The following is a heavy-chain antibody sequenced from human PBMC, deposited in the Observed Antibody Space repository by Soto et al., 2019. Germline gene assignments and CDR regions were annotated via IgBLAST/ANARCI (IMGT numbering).Heavy chain of an antibody. Sequence: QVQLQESGPGLVKPSQTLSLTCSVSGDSISGGDYYWSWIRQPPGEALEWIGHIHYSGSTYYNASLKSRXXVXLXXSKNEFSLNLNSVTAADTAVYYCARDQRALRYFDYWGQGTLVTVSS. CDR2: IHYSGST. V-gene: IGHV4-30-4*01. CDR1: GDSISGGDYY. J-gene: IGHJ4*02. CDR3: ARDQRALRYFDY.